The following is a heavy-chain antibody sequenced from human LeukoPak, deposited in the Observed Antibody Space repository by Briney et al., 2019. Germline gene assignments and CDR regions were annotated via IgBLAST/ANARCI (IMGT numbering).Heavy chain of an antibody. V-gene: IGHV4-34*01. CDR1: GFTFSSYA. CDR2: INHSGST. CDR3: ARGSEKNGSGSYYKGPDY. D-gene: IGHD3-10*01. Sequence: GSLRLSCAASGFTFSSYAMSWVRQAPGKGLEWIGEINHSGSTNYNPSLKSRVTISVDTSKNQFSLKLSSVTAADTAVYYCARGSEKNGSGSYYKGPDYWGQGTLVTVSS. J-gene: IGHJ4*02.